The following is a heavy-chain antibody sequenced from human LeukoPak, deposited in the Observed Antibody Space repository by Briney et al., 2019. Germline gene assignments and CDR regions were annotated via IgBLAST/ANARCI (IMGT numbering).Heavy chain of an antibody. V-gene: IGHV3-7*01. CDR1: GFTFSSYW. CDR2: IKQDGSEK. CDR3: ARDAKNYGSGSPIWGYYFDY. D-gene: IGHD3-10*01. Sequence: GGSLRLSCAASGFTFSSYWMSWVRQAPGKGLEWVANIKQDGSEKYYVDSVKGRFTISRDNAKNSLYLQMNSLRAEDTAVYYCARDAKNYGSGSPIWGYYFDYWGQGTLVTVSS. J-gene: IGHJ4*02.